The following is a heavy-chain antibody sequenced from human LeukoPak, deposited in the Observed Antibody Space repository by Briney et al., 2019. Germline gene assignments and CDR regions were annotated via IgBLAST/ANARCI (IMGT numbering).Heavy chain of an antibody. CDR1: GFTFSSYW. CDR2: IKQDGSEK. D-gene: IGHD4-11*01. CDR3: ARESYSNYGVAVRFDY. J-gene: IGHJ4*02. Sequence: PGGSLRLSCAASGFTFSSYWMSWVRQAPGKGLEWVANIKQDGSEKYYVDSVKGRFTISRDNAENSLYLQMNSPRAEDTAVYYCARESYSNYGVAVRFDYWGQGTLVTVSS. V-gene: IGHV3-7*01.